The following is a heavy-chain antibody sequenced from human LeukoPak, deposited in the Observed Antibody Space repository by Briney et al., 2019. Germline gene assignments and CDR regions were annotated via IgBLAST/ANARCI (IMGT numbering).Heavy chain of an antibody. CDR2: ISGSGGST. CDR1: GFTVSSNY. J-gene: IGHJ4*02. V-gene: IGHV3-23*01. CDR3: AKEGDYYFDY. D-gene: IGHD3-16*01. Sequence: GGSLRLSCAASGFTVSSNYMSWVRQAPGKGLEWVSAISGSGGSTYYADSVKGRFTISRDNSKNTLYLQMNSLRAEDTAVYYCAKEGDYYFDYWGQGTLVTVSS.